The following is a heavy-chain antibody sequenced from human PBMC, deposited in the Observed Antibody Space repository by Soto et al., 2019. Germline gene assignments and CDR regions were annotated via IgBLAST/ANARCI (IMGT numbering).Heavy chain of an antibody. J-gene: IGHJ4*02. D-gene: IGHD6-19*01. CDR3: ARALAVAGTGGYY. Sequence: QSGGSLGLSCAASGFTFSNYCMHWVRQAPGKGLVWVSRINSDGSSTSYADSVKGRFTISRDNAKNTLYLQMNSLRAEDTAVYYSARALAVAGTGGYYWGQGTLVTVSS. CDR1: GFTFSNYC. CDR2: INSDGSST. V-gene: IGHV3-74*01.